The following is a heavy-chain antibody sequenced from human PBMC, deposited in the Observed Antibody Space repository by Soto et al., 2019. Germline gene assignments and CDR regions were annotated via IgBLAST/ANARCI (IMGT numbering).Heavy chain of an antibody. J-gene: IGHJ4*02. D-gene: IGHD3-16*01. V-gene: IGHV1-18*01. Sequence: QVQLVQSGAEVKKPGASVKVSCKASGYTFTSYGISWVRQAPGQGLEWMGWISAYNGNTNYAQKLQVIVTMTTDTSTSTAYRELRRLRFDDTAVYYCARTITFGGVGYWGQGTLVTVSS. CDR2: ISAYNGNT. CDR1: GYTFTSYG. CDR3: ARTITFGGVGY.